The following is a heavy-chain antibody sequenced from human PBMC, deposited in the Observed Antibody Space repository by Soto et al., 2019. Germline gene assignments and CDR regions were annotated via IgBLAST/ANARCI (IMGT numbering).Heavy chain of an antibody. CDR3: TGLQQLVNPPFDY. Sequence: EVQLVESGGGLVQPGGSLKLSCAASGFTFSGSAMHWVRQASGKGLEWVGRIRSKANSYATAYAASVKGRFTISRDDAKNTADLQMNSLKTEDTAVYYCTGLQQLVNPPFDYWGQGTLVTVSS. D-gene: IGHD6-13*01. J-gene: IGHJ4*02. CDR1: GFTFSGSA. CDR2: IRSKANSYAT. V-gene: IGHV3-73*01.